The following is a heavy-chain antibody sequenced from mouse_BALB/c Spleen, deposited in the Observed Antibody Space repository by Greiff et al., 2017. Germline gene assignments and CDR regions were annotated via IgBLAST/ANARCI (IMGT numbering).Heavy chain of an antibody. D-gene: IGHD3-1*01. J-gene: IGHJ3*01. CDR2: ISSGGSYT. CDR1: GFTFSSFA. CDR3: ARDSSGSFAY. Sequence: DVMLVESGGGLVKPGGSRKLSCAASGFTFSSFAMSWVRQSPEKRLEWVAEISSGGSYTYYPDTVTGRFTISRDNAKNTLYLEMSSLRSEDTAMYYCARDSSGSFAYWGQGTLVTVSA. V-gene: IGHV5-9-4*01.